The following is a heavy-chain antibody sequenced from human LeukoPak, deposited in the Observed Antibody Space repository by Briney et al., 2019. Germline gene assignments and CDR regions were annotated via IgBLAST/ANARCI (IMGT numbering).Heavy chain of an antibody. V-gene: IGHV4-59*01. D-gene: IGHD4-17*01. CDR1: GGSISSYY. CDR2: IYYSGST. CDR3: ARRTVTTPPFYYYYIDV. Sequence: SETLSLTCTGSGGSISSYYWSWIRPPPGKGLKWIGYIYYSGSTNYNPSLKSRVTISVDTSKNQFSLKLSSVTAADTAVYYCARRTVTTPPFYYYYIDVWGKGTTVTVSS. J-gene: IGHJ6*03.